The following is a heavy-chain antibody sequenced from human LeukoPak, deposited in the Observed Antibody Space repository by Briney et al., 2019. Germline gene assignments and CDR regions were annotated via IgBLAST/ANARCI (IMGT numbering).Heavy chain of an antibody. CDR3: ARRIMITFGGQNWFDP. CDR2: INHSGST. CDR1: GGSFSGYY. Sequence: PSETLSLTCAVYGGSFSGYYWSWIRQPPGKGLEWIGEINHSGSTNYNPSLKSRVTISVDTSKNQFSLKLSSVTAADTAVYYCARRIMITFGGQNWFDPWGQGTLVTVSS. J-gene: IGHJ5*02. V-gene: IGHV4-34*01. D-gene: IGHD3-16*01.